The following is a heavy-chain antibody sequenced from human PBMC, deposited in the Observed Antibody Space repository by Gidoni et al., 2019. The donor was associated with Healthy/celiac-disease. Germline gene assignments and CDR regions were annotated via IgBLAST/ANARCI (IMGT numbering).Heavy chain of an antibody. Sequence: QVQLGESGGGVVKPGRTRRLDCAASGLSCSSSGLHWVRRAPGKGLEWVAVIWYAGSNKYSAASVKGRFTISIDNSKTTLYLQMNSLRAEDTAVYYCARTHYGGLMPVDIWGQGTMVTVFS. CDR3: ARTHYGGLMPVDI. J-gene: IGHJ3*02. V-gene: IGHV3-33*01. D-gene: IGHD4-17*01. CDR1: GLSCSSSG. CDR2: IWYAGSNK.